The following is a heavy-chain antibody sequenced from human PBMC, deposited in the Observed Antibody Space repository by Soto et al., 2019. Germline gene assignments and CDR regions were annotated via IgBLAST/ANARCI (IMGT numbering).Heavy chain of an antibody. D-gene: IGHD6-13*01. Sequence: SETLSLTCTVSGGSVSRGRGYWSWISQPPGKGLEWIRYIFNSGGTDYNPTLKSRVTISLERSNNRCSLTLSSVTAADTDVYFCERELRQQLAFDSWGQGALVTVSS. V-gene: IGHV4-61*01. CDR1: GGSVSRGRGY. CDR3: ERELRQQLAFDS. J-gene: IGHJ4*02. CDR2: IFNSGGT.